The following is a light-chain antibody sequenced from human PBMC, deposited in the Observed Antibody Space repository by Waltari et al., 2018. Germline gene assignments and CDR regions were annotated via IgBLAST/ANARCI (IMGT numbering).Light chain of an antibody. J-gene: IGKJ4*01. CDR2: AES. CDR3: QQPPGT. Sequence: DIQLTQSPSFLSASVGDRVTFTCRASRDMRNYLDWYQQKSGKAPKLLIFAESTLQSGVPSRFSGSGSGTEFTLTISSLQPEDLATYYCQQPPGTFGGGTKVEIK. V-gene: IGKV1-9*01. CDR1: RDMRNY.